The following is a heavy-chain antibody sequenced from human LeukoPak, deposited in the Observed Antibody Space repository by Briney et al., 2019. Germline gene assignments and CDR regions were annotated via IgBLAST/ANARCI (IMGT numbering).Heavy chain of an antibody. Sequence: ASVKVSCKASGYTFIRHWMHWVRLAPGQGLEWVGLINPTGTATLYAQKFQGRITLTTDMSTSTDYMELRSLKSEDTAVYYCARDNSVGDIAWWFDPWGQGTLVTVSS. CDR3: ARDNSVGDIAWWFDP. J-gene: IGHJ5*02. CDR1: GYTFIRHW. V-gene: IGHV1-46*01. CDR2: INPTGTAT. D-gene: IGHD3-10*01.